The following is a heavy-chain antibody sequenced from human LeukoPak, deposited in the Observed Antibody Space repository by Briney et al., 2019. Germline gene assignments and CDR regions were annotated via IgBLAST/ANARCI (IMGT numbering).Heavy chain of an antibody. D-gene: IGHD3-3*01. CDR3: AKDSYDFWSGFDY. J-gene: IGHJ4*02. Sequence: SCKASGGTFSSYAMSWVRQAPGKGLEWVSTFSNTGSAYYADSVKGRFTISRDNYKNSLYMRMNSLRAEDTALYYCAKDSYDFWSGFDYWGRGTLVTVSS. CDR2: FSNTGSA. V-gene: IGHV3-23*01. CDR1: GGTFSSYA.